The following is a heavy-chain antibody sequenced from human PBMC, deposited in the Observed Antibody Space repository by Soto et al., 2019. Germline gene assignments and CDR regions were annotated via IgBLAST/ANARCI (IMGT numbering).Heavy chain of an antibody. CDR1: GYIFVNYG. J-gene: IGHJ6*02. D-gene: IGHD3-16*01. V-gene: IGHV1-18*01. Sequence: VQLVQSGDEVKKPGASVKVSCKASGYIFVNYGIAWVRQAPGQGLGWMGWISPYTGNTHSATKVQGRLTMTTDTSTSTAYMDLGSLTSDDTAVYYCVMVDNYVTPTPQDVWGQGTTVTVS. CDR3: VMVDNYVTPTPQDV. CDR2: ISPYTGNT.